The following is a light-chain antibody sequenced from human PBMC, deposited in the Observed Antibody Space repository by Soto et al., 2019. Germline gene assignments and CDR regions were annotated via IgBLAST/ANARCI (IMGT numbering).Light chain of an antibody. Sequence: NVLTQSPATLSLSPGERATLSCRASQSIRSYLAWYQQNPGQAPRLLIYDASNRATGIPARFSGSGSGTDFTLTISSLEPEDFAVYYCQQRSNWPPITVGQGTRLEIK. V-gene: IGKV3-11*01. CDR3: QQRSNWPPIT. CDR2: DAS. CDR1: QSIRSY. J-gene: IGKJ5*01.